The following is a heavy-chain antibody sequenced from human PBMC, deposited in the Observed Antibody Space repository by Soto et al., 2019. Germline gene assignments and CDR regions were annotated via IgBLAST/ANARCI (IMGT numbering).Heavy chain of an antibody. CDR3: VRQGIGALHGLVDV. CDR1: GDSIGTYN. V-gene: IGHV4-59*08. J-gene: IGHJ6*02. Sequence: QVQLQASGPGLVKPSDTLSLTCTVSGDSIGTYNWGWIRQPPGKRLEWIGYIYSNGGTSYNPALKRRVTISADTSTKPFSRRLSSVTAADTAVYYCVRQGIGALHGLVDVWGQGTTVTVSS. D-gene: IGHD1-26*01. CDR2: IYSNGGT.